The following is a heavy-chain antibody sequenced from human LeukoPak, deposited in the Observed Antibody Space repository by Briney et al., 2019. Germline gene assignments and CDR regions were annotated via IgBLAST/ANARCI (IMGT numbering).Heavy chain of an antibody. CDR2: FDPEDGET. Sequence: ASVKVSCKVSGYTLTELSMHWVRQAPGKGLEWMGGFDPEDGETIYAQKFQGRVTMTRDTSTSTVYMELSSLRSEDTAVYYCARDRYYYGMDVWGQGTTVTVSS. CDR1: GYTLTELS. V-gene: IGHV1-24*01. CDR3: ARDRYYYGMDV. J-gene: IGHJ6*02.